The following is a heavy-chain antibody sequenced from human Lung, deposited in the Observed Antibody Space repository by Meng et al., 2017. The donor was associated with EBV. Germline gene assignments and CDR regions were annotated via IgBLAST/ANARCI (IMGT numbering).Heavy chain of an antibody. CDR1: GICVSLRG. D-gene: IGHD6-19*01. CDR3: ARDPSNTSGRYAYFDY. Sequence: LMQYGAEVTKRGPSGWCSVKASGICVSLRGIRWIRQAPGQGLEWRGWSSFYNGDKTHAQKFQGKVTMTTDTSSSTAYMDLRSLISDDTAVYYCARDPSNTSGRYAYFDYWGQGTLVTVSS. J-gene: IGHJ4*02. CDR2: SSFYNGDK. V-gene: IGHV1-18*01.